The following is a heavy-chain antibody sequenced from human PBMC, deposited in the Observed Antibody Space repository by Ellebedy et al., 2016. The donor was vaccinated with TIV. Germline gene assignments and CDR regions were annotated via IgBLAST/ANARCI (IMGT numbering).Heavy chain of an antibody. Sequence: GASLKISCVASGIPFRSHAMRWVRQAPGRGPGWVAGIVGSGVYAFYAYSVEGRFIISRDNSRNSLYLQMSSLRADDTAIYYCANPGGMVVGNSYIDVWGKGTTVTVS. CDR1: GIPFRSHA. CDR3: ANPGGMVVGNSYIDV. V-gene: IGHV3-23*01. D-gene: IGHD2-15*01. J-gene: IGHJ6*03. CDR2: IVGSGVYA.